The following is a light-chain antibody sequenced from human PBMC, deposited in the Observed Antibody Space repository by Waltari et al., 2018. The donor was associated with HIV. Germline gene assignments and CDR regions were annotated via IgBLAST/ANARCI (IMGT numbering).Light chain of an antibody. CDR1: SSDVGGYNY. J-gene: IGLJ2*01. Sequence: QSALTQPRSVSGSPGQSVTISCTGTSSDVGGYNYVSWYQQHPGKAPKLIIYDVSKGPSGVPERFSGSKSGNTASLTISVLQAEDEADYYCCSYAGSYRGVFGGGTKLTVL. CDR2: DVS. CDR3: CSYAGSYRGV. V-gene: IGLV2-11*01.